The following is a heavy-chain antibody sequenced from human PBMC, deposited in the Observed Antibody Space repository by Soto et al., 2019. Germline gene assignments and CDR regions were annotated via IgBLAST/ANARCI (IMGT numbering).Heavy chain of an antibody. CDR3: ARRQLADPRWGYYGMDV. CDR1: GFTFSSYS. D-gene: IGHD6-6*01. CDR2: ISSSSSYI. V-gene: IGHV3-21*01. J-gene: IGHJ6*02. Sequence: GGSLRLSCAASGFTFSSYSMNWVRQAPGKGLEWVSSISSSSSYIYYADSAKGRFTISRDNAKNSLYLQMNSLRAEDTAVYYCARRQLADPRWGYYGMDVWGQGTTVTVSS.